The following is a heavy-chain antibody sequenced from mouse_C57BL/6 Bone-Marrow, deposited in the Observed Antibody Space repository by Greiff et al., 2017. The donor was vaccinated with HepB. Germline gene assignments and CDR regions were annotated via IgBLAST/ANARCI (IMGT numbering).Heavy chain of an antibody. Sequence: QVQLKESGAELARPGASVKLSCKASGYTFTSYGISWVKQRTGQGLEWIGEIYPRSGNTYYNEKFKGKATLTADKSSSTAYMEPRSLTSEDSAVYFCAKATTVVATDYWGQGTTLTVSS. D-gene: IGHD1-1*01. CDR1: GYTFTSYG. J-gene: IGHJ2*01. CDR2: IYPRSGNT. CDR3: AKATTVVATDY. V-gene: IGHV1-81*01.